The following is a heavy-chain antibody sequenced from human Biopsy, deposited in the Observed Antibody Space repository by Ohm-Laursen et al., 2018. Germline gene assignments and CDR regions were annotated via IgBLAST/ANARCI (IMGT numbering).Heavy chain of an antibody. CDR2: ISYSRDT. CDR1: GGSISGSS. V-gene: IGHV4-59*08. D-gene: IGHD6-19*01. Sequence: SETLSLTCTVSGGSISGSSWSWIRQAPGKGLEWIGYISYSRDTNYNPSLKSRITISVDTSKNQFSLKLISVTAADTAVYYCAKHGSGWTGDDAFHIWGQGTMVTVSS. CDR3: AKHGSGWTGDDAFHI. J-gene: IGHJ3*02.